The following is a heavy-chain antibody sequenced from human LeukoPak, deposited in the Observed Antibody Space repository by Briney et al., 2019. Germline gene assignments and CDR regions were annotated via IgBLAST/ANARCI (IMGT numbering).Heavy chain of an antibody. J-gene: IGHJ4*02. Sequence: SEALSLTCTVSGGSISSYYWSWIRQPPGKGLEWIGYIYYSGSTNYNPSLKSRVTISVDTSKNQFSLKLSSVTAADTAVYYCARLSSGSSSWYDIDYWGQGTLVTVSS. V-gene: IGHV4-59*08. CDR2: IYYSGST. CDR1: GGSISSYY. D-gene: IGHD6-13*01. CDR3: ARLSSGSSSWYDIDY.